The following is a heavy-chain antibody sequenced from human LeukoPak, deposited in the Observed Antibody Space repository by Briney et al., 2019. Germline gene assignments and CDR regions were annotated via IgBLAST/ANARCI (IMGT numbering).Heavy chain of an antibody. CDR1: GYTFTSYY. J-gene: IGHJ3*02. CDR3: ARDMEPDYDILTGYYNVYAFDI. V-gene: IGHV1-46*01. Sequence: ASVKVSCKASGYTFTSYYMHWVRQAPGQGLEWMGIINPSGGSTSYAQKLQGRVTMTTDTSTSTAYMELRSLRSDDTAVYYCARDMEPDYDILTGYYNVYAFDIWGQGTMVTVSS. CDR2: INPSGGST. D-gene: IGHD3-9*01.